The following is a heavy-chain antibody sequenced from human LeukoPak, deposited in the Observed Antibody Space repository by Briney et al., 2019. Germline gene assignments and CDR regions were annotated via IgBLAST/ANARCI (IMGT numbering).Heavy chain of an antibody. D-gene: IGHD3-10*01. CDR2: IYTSGRT. J-gene: IGHJ4*02. CDR1: GGSISSYY. CDR3: VRETTYYFGSVSSYGDY. V-gene: IGHV4-4*07. Sequence: PSETLSLTCTVSGGSISSYYWSWIRQPAGKGLEWIGRIYTSGRTNFNPSLKSRVTISVDTSKNQFSLKLSSVTAADTAVYYCVRETTYYFGSVSSYGDYWGQGTLVTVSS.